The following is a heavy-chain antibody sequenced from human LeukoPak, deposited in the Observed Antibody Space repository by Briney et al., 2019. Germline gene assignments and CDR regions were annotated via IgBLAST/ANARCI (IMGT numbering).Heavy chain of an antibody. CDR1: GYTFTSYD. Sequence: GASVKVSCKASGYTFTSYDINWVRQATGQGLEWMGWMNPNSGNTGYAQKFQGRVTITRNTSISTAYMELSSLRSEDTAAYYCARQAHYDFWSGYRHFDYWGQGTLVTVSS. CDR3: ARQAHYDFWSGYRHFDY. CDR2: MNPNSGNT. J-gene: IGHJ4*02. V-gene: IGHV1-8*03. D-gene: IGHD3-3*01.